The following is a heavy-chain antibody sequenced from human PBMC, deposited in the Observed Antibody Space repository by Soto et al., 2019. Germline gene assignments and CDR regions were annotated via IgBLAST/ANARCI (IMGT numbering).Heavy chain of an antibody. V-gene: IGHV3-7*02. Sequence: PGGSLRLSCAASGFTFSNYWMSWVRQAPGKGLEWVANIKQDGSEKYYVDSVKGRLTISRDNAKNTVYLQMNSLRAEDTAVYYCTRVGGSVSGMDVWGQGTTVTVS. CDR3: TRVGGSVSGMDV. D-gene: IGHD1-26*01. J-gene: IGHJ6*02. CDR1: GFTFSNYW. CDR2: IKQDGSEK.